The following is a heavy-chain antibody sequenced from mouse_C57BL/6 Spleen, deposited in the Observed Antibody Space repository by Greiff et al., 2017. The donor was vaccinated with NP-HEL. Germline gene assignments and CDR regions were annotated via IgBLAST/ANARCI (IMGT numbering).Heavy chain of an antibody. J-gene: IGHJ2*01. CDR1: GYTFTSYW. CDR2: IDPSDSYT. D-gene: IGHD2-1*01. V-gene: IGHV1-69*01. CDR3: ALYYGKGP. Sequence: QVQLQQPGAELVMPGASVKLSCKASGYTFTSYWMHWVKQRPGQGLEWIGEIDPSDSYTNYNQKFKGKSTLTVDKSSSTAYMQLSSLTSEDSAVYYCALYYGKGPWGQGTTLTVSS.